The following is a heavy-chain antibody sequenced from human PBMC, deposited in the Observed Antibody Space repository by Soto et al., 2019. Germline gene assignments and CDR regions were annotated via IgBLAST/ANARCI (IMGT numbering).Heavy chain of an antibody. V-gene: IGHV3-74*01. Sequence: GSLRLSCAASGFTFSSYWMHWVRQAPGKGLVWVSRINSDGSSTSYADSVKGRFTISRDNAKNTLYLQMNSLRAEDTAVYYCARDPTQLGYSYGYEEYYYYYYGMDVWGQGTTVTVSS. CDR1: GFTFSSYW. CDR3: ARDPTQLGYSYGYEEYYYYYYGMDV. J-gene: IGHJ6*02. D-gene: IGHD5-18*01. CDR2: INSDGSST.